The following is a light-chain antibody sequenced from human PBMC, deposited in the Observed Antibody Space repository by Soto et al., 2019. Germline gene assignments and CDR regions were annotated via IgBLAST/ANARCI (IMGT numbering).Light chain of an antibody. V-gene: IGKV1-33*01. CDR1: QDISNY. CDR3: QQYDNLRVT. J-gene: IGKJ4*01. Sequence: DIQMTHSPSSLSASVGDRVTITCQASQDISNYLNWYQQKPGKAPKLLIYDASNLETGVPSRFSGSGSGKDFTFTISSLQPEDNATYYCQQYDNLRVTFGPGNKVEIX. CDR2: DAS.